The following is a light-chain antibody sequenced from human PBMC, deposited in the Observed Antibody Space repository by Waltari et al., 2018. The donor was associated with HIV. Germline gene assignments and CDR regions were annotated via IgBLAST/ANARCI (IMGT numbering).Light chain of an antibody. J-gene: IGLJ1*01. V-gene: IGLV2-8*01. CDR1: RSDAGGYHH. Sequence: QSAPTQPPSASGSPGQSVPISCTGTRSDAGGYHHVSWYQQHPGKAPKLMIYEVSKRPSGVPDRFSGSKSGNTASLTVSGLQPEDEADYYCSSYAGSNNFVFGTGTKVTVL. CDR3: SSYAGSNNFV. CDR2: EVS.